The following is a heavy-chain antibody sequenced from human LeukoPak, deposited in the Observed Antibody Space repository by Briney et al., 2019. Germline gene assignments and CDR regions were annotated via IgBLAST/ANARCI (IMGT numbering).Heavy chain of an antibody. CDR1: GFTFETYH. Sequence: GGSLRLSCVASGFTFETYHMNWVRQAPGKGLEWLSGITSGGGVIYYADSVKGRSTISRDDATNSVFLQMSGLTVADTAVYYCARKRLADLGDDTSFGGTPFDSWGQGTLVIVSS. D-gene: IGHD3-16*01. J-gene: IGHJ4*02. CDR3: ARKRLADLGDDTSFGGTPFDS. CDR2: ITSGGGVI. V-gene: IGHV3-48*03.